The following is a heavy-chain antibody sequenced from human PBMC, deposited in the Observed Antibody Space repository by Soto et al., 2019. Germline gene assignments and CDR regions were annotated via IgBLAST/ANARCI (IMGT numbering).Heavy chain of an antibody. V-gene: IGHV3-64D*06. Sequence: GGSLRLSCSASGFSFNSYAMHWVRQAPGKGLEYVSVISANGGSTWEADSVKGRFTISRDNSQNTLYLQMSSLRTDDTAVYYCVKDPSISTTWYYDYFDYWGQGTPVTVSS. CDR1: GFSFNSYA. J-gene: IGHJ4*02. CDR3: VKDPSISTTWYYDYFDY. CDR2: ISANGGST. D-gene: IGHD2-2*01.